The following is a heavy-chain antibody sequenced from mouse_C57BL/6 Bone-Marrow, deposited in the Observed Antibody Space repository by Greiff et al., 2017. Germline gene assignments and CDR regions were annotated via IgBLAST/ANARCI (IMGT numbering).Heavy chain of an antibody. CDR3: ARVYYGSSYWYVDG. V-gene: IGHV1-53*01. CDR2: INPSNGGT. D-gene: IGHD1-1*01. J-gene: IGHJ1*03. CDR1: GYTFTSYW. Sequence: QVQLQQPGTELVKPGASVKLSCKASGYTFTSYWMHWVKQRPGQGLEWIGNINPSNGGTNYNEKFKSKATLTVDKSSRPAYMQLSSLTSEDSAVYYCARVYYGSSYWYVDGWGTGTTVTVAS.